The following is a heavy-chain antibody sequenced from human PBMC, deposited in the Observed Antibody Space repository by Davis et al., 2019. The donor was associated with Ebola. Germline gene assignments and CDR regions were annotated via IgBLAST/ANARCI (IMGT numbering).Heavy chain of an antibody. D-gene: IGHD3-10*01. CDR1: GFTFSTYG. J-gene: IGHJ4*02. CDR2: IWYDGTNK. CDR3: AKEYGSGRYYFDY. V-gene: IGHV3-33*06. Sequence: PGGSLRLSCAASGFTFSTYGMHWVRQAPGKGLEWVAVIWYDGTNKYYADSVKGRFIISRDNSKNTLYLQVNSLRAEDTAVYYCAKEYGSGRYYFDYWGQGTLVTVSS.